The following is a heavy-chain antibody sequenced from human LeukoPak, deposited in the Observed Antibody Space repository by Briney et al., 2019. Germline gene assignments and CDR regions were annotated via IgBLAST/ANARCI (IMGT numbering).Heavy chain of an antibody. Sequence: QTGGSLRLSCAASGFTFSRHGMHWVRQAPGKGLEWVAVIGDTGRAKYYADSVEGRFTISRDNAKNSLYLQMNSLRAEDTAVYYCARDLNPVSMITFGGDDYGMDVWGQGTTVTVSS. CDR1: GFTFSRHG. CDR3: ARDLNPVSMITFGGDDYGMDV. V-gene: IGHV3-33*08. CDR2: IGDTGRAK. D-gene: IGHD3-16*01. J-gene: IGHJ6*02.